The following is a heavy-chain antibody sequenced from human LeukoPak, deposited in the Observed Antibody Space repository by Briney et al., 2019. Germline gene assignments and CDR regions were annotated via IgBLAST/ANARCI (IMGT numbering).Heavy chain of an antibody. CDR1: GDSISSGGDS. D-gene: IGHD3-3*01. Sequence: RTSEILSLTCAVSGDSISSGGDSWSWFRQPPGKGLEWIGYIYHSGSTYYNPSLKSRVTISVDRSKNQFSLKLSSVTAADTAVYYCARAGHQRITIFGASPEDWFDPWGQGTLVTVSS. CDR3: ARAGHQRITIFGASPEDWFDP. CDR2: IYHSGST. V-gene: IGHV4-30-2*01. J-gene: IGHJ5*02.